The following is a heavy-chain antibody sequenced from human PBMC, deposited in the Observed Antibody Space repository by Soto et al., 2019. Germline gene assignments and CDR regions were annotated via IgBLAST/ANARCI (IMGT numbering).Heavy chain of an antibody. CDR3: AGVTSMVRGVIDNGFDP. Sequence: QVPLVQSGAEVKKPGASVTVSCKASGGTFSSYAIHWVRQAPGQGLEWMGGIIPMYGRAKYAQRFQGRVTIPADESTTTVYMELTSLTSQDTAVYYRAGVTSMVRGVIDNGFDPCGNGTLVTVSS. V-gene: IGHV1-69*01. D-gene: IGHD3-10*01. CDR1: GGTFSSYA. J-gene: IGHJ5*02. CDR2: IIPMYGRA.